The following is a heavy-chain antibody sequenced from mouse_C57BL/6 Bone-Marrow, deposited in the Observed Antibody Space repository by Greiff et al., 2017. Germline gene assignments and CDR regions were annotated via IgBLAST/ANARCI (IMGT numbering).Heavy chain of an antibody. D-gene: IGHD1-1*01. V-gene: IGHV1-81*01. CDR1: GYTFTSYG. Sequence: VQLQQSGAELARPGASVKLSCKASGYTFTSYGISWVKQRTGQGLEWIGEIYPRSGNTYYNEKFKGKATLTADKSSRTAYMELRSLTSEDSAVYFCARNYYGSSPWFAYWGQGTLVTVSA. CDR3: ARNYYGSSPWFAY. CDR2: IYPRSGNT. J-gene: IGHJ3*01.